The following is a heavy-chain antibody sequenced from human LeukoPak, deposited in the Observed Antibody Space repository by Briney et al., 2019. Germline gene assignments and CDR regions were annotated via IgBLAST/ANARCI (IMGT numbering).Heavy chain of an antibody. V-gene: IGHV1-3*01. CDR1: GYTFTSYA. CDR3: ARSGGYSYGYGGIDY. J-gene: IGHJ4*02. Sequence: GASVKVSCKASGYTFTSYAMHWVRQAPGQRLEWMGWINAGNGNTKYSQKFQGRVTITRDTSASTAYMELSSLRSEDTAVYYCARSGGYSYGYGGIDYWGQGTLVTVSS. D-gene: IGHD5-18*01. CDR2: INAGNGNT.